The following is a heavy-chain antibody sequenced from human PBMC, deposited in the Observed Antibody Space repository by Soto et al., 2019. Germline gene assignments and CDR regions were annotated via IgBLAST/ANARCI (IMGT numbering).Heavy chain of an antibody. V-gene: IGHV4-31*03. D-gene: IGHD3-10*01. CDR2: IYLSGST. Sequence: QVQLQESGPGLVQPSQTLSLTCTVSGASVNSGGYYWSWLRQLPGKGLEWLGYIYLSGSTYYNPALESRVAISLETTQNQFALKLSTVIVADTAVYDWASGDAWGVISAYWGQGTLVTVS. J-gene: IGHJ4*02. CDR3: ASGDAWGVISAY. CDR1: GASVNSGGYY.